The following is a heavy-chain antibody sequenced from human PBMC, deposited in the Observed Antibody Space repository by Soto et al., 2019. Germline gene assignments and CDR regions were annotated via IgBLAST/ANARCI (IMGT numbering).Heavy chain of an antibody. J-gene: IGHJ6*03. V-gene: IGHV3-7*01. CDR3: ARTVAVRYFDWLYYYYYYMDV. D-gene: IGHD3-9*01. CDR1: GFTFSSYW. CDR2: IKQDGSEK. Sequence: EVQLVESGGGLVQPGGSLRLSCAASGFTFSSYWMSWVRQAPGKGLEWVANIKQDGSEKYYVESVKGRFTISRDNAKNSLYLQMNSLRAEDTAVYYCARTVAVRYFDWLYYYYYYMDVWGKGTTVTVSS.